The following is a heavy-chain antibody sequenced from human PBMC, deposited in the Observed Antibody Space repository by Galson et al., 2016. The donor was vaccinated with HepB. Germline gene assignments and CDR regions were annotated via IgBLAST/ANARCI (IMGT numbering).Heavy chain of an antibody. J-gene: IGHJ2*01. Sequence: SVKVSCKASGYTFTGYYMHWVRQAPGQGLEWMGWINPNSGGTNYAQKFQGWVTMTRDTSISTAYMELSRLRSDDTAVYYCARDKRHHYYGLESRGKGYFDLWGRGTRITVSS. V-gene: IGHV1-2*04. CDR3: ARDKRHHYYGLESRGKGYFDL. D-gene: IGHD3-10*01. CDR2: INPNSGGT. CDR1: GYTFTGYY.